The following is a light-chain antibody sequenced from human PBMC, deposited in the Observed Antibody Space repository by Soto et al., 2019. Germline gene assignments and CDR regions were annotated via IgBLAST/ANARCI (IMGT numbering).Light chain of an antibody. Sequence: EIVLTQSPGTLSLSPGERATLSCRASQSVSSSYLAWYQQKPGQAPRLLIYGASSRATGIPDRFSGSGSGTDFTITINRLEPEDSAVYYCQQHGSSPLTFGGGTKVEIK. CDR2: GAS. CDR1: QSVSSSY. J-gene: IGKJ4*01. CDR3: QQHGSSPLT. V-gene: IGKV3-20*01.